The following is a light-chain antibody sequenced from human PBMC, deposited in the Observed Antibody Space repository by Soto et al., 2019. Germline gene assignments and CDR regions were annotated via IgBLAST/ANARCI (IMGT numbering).Light chain of an antibody. Sequence: QSVLTQPPSVSGAPGQRVTISCTGSSSNIGAGYDVHWYQQLPGTAPKLLIYGNSNRPSVVPDRFSGSKSGTSASLAITGLQAEDEADYYCQSYDSSLSGWGFGGGTKLTVL. V-gene: IGLV1-40*01. J-gene: IGLJ3*02. CDR3: QSYDSSLSGWG. CDR2: GNS. CDR1: SSNIGAGYD.